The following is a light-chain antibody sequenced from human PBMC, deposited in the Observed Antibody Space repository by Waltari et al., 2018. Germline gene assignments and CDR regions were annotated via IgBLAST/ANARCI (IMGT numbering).Light chain of an antibody. CDR3: HQYFSTPLT. Sequence: QSVLTQPPSASGTPGQRVTISCSGSSSNLGRRYVFRYQHLPGTAPKLLIYNTNHRPSGVPDRFSGSGSGTDFTLTISSLQAEDVAVYYCHQYFSTPLTFGGGTK. V-gene: IGLV1-47*01. CDR1: SSNLGRRY. J-gene: IGLJ2*01. CDR2: NTN.